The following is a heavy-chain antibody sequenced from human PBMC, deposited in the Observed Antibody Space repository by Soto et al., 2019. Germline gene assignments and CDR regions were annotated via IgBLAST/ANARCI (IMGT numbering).Heavy chain of an antibody. J-gene: IGHJ4*02. CDR3: ARDRYSSGWYDLDY. D-gene: IGHD6-19*01. V-gene: IGHV3-33*01. CDR2: IWYDGSNK. Sequence: QVQLVESGGGVVQPGRSLRLSCAASGFTFSSYGMHWVRQAPGKGLGWVAVIWYDGSNKYYADSVKGRFTISRDNSKNTLYLQVNSLRAEDTAVYYCARDRYSSGWYDLDYWGQGTLGTVSS. CDR1: GFTFSSYG.